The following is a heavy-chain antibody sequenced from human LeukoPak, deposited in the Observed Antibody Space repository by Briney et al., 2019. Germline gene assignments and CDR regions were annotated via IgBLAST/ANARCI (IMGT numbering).Heavy chain of an antibody. CDR2: IDGDGSGT. J-gene: IGHJ4*02. V-gene: IGHV3-74*01. Sequence: GGSLRLSCAASGLTFSNHWMPWVRQAPGKGLVWVSRIDGDGSGTSYAASVKGRFTISRDNAKNTSYLQMDSLRAEDSAVYYCATVFDYWGQGTLVTVSS. D-gene: IGHD4-17*01. CDR3: ATVFDY. CDR1: GLTFSNHW.